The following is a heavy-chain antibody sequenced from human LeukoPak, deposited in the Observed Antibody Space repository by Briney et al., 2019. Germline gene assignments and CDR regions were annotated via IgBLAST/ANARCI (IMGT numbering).Heavy chain of an antibody. CDR2: INPNSGGT. CDR1: GYTFTGYY. CDR3: ARDNEGGRNWFDP. D-gene: IGHD2-8*01. V-gene: IGHV1-2*02. Sequence: GASVTVSCKASGYTFTGYYMHWVRQAPGQGLEWMGWINPNSGGTNYAQKFQGRVTMTRDTSISTAYMELSRLGSDDTAVYYCARDNEGGRNWFDPWGQGTLVTVSS. J-gene: IGHJ5*02.